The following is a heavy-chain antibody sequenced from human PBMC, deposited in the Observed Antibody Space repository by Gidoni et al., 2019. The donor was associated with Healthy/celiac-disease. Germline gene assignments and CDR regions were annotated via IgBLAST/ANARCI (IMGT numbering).Heavy chain of an antibody. J-gene: IGHJ2*01. D-gene: IGHD1-1*01. CDR2: IRSKAYGGTT. CDR3: TRASNGLDWYFDL. CDR1: GFTFGYYA. Sequence: EVQLVASGGGLVKPGRSLRLSCTASGFTFGYYAMSWFRQAPGKGLEWVGFIRSKAYGGTTEYAASVKGRFTISRDDSKSIAYLQMNSLKTEDTAVYYCTRASNGLDWYFDLWGRGTLVTVSS. V-gene: IGHV3-49*05.